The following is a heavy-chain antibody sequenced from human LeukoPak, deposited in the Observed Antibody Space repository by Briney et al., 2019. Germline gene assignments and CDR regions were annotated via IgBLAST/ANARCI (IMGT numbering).Heavy chain of an antibody. CDR1: GYTFTSYY. Sequence: ASVKVSCKASGYTFTSYYMHWVRQAPGQGLEWMGRINPNSGGTNYAQKFQGRVTITRDTSISTAYMELSRLRSDDTAVYYCARSLYPSVADTYYYYYYMDVWGKGTTVTVSS. D-gene: IGHD6-19*01. CDR2: INPNSGGT. V-gene: IGHV1-2*06. J-gene: IGHJ6*03. CDR3: ARSLYPSVADTYYYYYYMDV.